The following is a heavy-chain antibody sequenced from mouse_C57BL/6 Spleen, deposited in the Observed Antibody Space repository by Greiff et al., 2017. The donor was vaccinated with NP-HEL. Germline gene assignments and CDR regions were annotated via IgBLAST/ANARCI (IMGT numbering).Heavy chain of an antibody. D-gene: IGHD1-1*01. V-gene: IGHV14-2*01. CDR1: GFNIQDYY. J-gene: IGHJ4*01. Sequence: EVKLQQSGAELVKPGASVKLSCTASGFNIQDYYMHWVKQRPEQGLEWIGRIDPEDGDTKYAPKFQGKATITADTSSNTAYLQLSSLTSEDTAVYYCARYGSSYGNYAMDYWGQGTSVTVSS. CDR2: IDPEDGDT. CDR3: ARYGSSYGNYAMDY.